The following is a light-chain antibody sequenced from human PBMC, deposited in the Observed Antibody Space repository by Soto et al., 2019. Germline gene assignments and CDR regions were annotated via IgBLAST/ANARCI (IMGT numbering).Light chain of an antibody. J-gene: IGKJ2*01. CDR2: KTS. Sequence: DIQMTQSPPILSASVGETVTITGRASQSITPWLAWYQQKPGKAPRLLIYKTSDLENGVPSRFSGSGSGTEFTLTINSLQLDDFATYYCQQYYRLSAFGPGTKVE. V-gene: IGKV1-5*03. CDR3: QQYYRLSA. CDR1: QSITPW.